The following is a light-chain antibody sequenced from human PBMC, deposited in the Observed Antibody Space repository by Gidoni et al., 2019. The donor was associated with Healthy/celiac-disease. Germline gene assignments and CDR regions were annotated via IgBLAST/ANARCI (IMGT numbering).Light chain of an antibody. J-gene: IGKJ2*01. CDR1: QSISRY. CDR2: AAS. CDR3: QQSYSTLRT. V-gene: IGKV1-39*01. Sequence: EIQMTQSPSSLSASVGDRVTITCRASQSISRYLNWYQQKPGKATKLLIYAASSLQSWVPSSVSRSGSGTDYTLTISSLQPGDFTTYYCQQSYSTLRTFGQGTKLEIK.